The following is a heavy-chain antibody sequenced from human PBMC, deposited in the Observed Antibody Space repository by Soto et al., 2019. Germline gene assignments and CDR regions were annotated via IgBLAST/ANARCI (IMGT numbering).Heavy chain of an antibody. J-gene: IGHJ6*02. CDR1: GYTFTSYA. Sequence: ASVKVSCKASGYTFTSYAMHWVRQAPGQRLEWMGWINAGNGNTKYSQKFQGWVTMTRDTSISTAYMELSRLRSDDTAVYYCARGNPRYIVLVPAAERLYYYYYGMDVWGQGTTVTVSS. CDR2: INAGNGNT. CDR3: ARGNPRYIVLVPAAERLYYYYYGMDV. D-gene: IGHD2-2*01. V-gene: IGHV1-3*01.